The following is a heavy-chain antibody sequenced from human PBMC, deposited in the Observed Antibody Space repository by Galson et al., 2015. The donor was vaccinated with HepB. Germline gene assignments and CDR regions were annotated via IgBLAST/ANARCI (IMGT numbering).Heavy chain of an antibody. CDR3: VKGRKGMDS. CDR1: GFTFSSYG. J-gene: IGHJ5*01. CDR2: ISVSGDTT. D-gene: IGHD3-10*01. Sequence: SLRLSCAASGFTFSSYGMSWVRQAPGRGLEWVSAISVSGDTTYYADSVKGRFTISRDNSKNTMYLQMNSLRAKDTAVYYCVKGRKGMDSWGQGTLVTVSS. V-gene: IGHV3-23*01.